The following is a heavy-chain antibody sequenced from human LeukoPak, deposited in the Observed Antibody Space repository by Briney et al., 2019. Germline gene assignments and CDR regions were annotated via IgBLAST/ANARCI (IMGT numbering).Heavy chain of an antibody. V-gene: IGHV4-34*01. Sequence: GSLRLSCAASGFTFSNAWMSWVRQPPGKGLEWIGEINHSGSTNYNPSLKSRVTISVDTSKNQFSLKLSSVTAADTAVYYCARGNGDSWGQGTLVTVSS. CDR3: ARGNGDS. CDR2: INHSGST. CDR1: GFTFSNAW. J-gene: IGHJ4*02. D-gene: IGHD3-10*01.